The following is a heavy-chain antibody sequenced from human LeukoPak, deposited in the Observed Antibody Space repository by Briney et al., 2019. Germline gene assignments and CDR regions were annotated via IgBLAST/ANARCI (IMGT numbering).Heavy chain of an antibody. CDR3: ARRFNYYDSSGYYQGCYFDY. Sequence: ASVKVSCKASGYTFTSYGINWVRQAPGQGLEWMGWISAYAQKFQGRVTMTIDTSTGTAYMELRSLRSDDTAVYYCARRFNYYDSSGYYQGCYFDYWGLGTLVTVSS. J-gene: IGHJ4*02. V-gene: IGHV1-18*01. CDR1: GYTFTSYG. CDR2: ISAY. D-gene: IGHD3-22*01.